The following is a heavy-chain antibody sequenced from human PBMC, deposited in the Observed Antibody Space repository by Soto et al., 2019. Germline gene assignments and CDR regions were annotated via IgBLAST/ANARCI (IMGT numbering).Heavy chain of an antibody. CDR2: IIPNSGGT. D-gene: IGHD2-2*01. J-gene: IGHJ4*02. Sequence: ASVQVSCKASGGTFSSYAISWVRQAPGQGLEWMGGIIPNSGGTNYAQKFQGRVTMTRDTSISTAYMELSRLRSDDTAVYYCARVVHGPSTLDYWGQGALVTVSS. CDR3: ARVVHGPSTLDY. CDR1: GGTFSSYA. V-gene: IGHV1-2*02.